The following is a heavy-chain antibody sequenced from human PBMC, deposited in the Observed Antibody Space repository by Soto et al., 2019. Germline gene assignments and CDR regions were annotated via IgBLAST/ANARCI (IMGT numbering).Heavy chain of an antibody. CDR1: GGSISSGCYS. V-gene: IGHV4-30-2*01. CDR2: IYHIGST. CDR3: ARVPGTTSYYAFDI. D-gene: IGHD1-7*01. J-gene: IGHJ3*02. Sequence: PSETLSLTGAVSGGSISSGCYSWSWIRQPPGKGLEWIGYIYHIGSTYYNPSLKSRVTISVDRSKNQFSLKLSSVTAADTAVYYCARVPGTTSYYAFDICGQRTMVTVSS.